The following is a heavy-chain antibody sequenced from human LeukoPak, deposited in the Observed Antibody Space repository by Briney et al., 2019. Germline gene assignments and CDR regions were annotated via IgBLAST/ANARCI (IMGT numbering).Heavy chain of an antibody. CDR3: ASDEKHYYDSSGYYLTAPYYFDY. CDR1: GYTFTSYG. Sequence: EASVKVSCKASGYTFTSYGISWVRQAPGQGLEWMGWISAYNGNTNYAQKFQGRVTITADKSTSTAYMELSSLRSEDTAVYYCASDEKHYYDSSGYYLTAPYYFDYWGQGTLVTVSS. D-gene: IGHD3-22*01. V-gene: IGHV1-18*01. CDR2: ISAYNGNT. J-gene: IGHJ4*02.